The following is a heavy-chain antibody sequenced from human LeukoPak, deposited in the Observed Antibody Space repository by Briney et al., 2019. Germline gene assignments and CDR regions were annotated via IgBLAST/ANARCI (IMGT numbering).Heavy chain of an antibody. Sequence: SGTLSLTCAVSGGSISSSNWWSWVRQPPGKGLEWIGEIYHSGSTNYNPSLKSRVTISVDKSKNQFSLKLSSVTAADTAVYYCARGSSSWYSPRWFDPWGQGTLVTVSS. CDR1: GGSISSSNW. V-gene: IGHV4-4*02. CDR3: ARGSSSWYSPRWFDP. CDR2: IYHSGST. J-gene: IGHJ5*02. D-gene: IGHD6-13*01.